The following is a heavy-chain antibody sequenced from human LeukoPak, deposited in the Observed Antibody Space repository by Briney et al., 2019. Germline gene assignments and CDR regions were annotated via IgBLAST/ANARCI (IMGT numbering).Heavy chain of an antibody. Sequence: ESGGSLRLSCTASGFTFGDYAMSWFRQAPGKGLEWVGFIRSKAYGGTTEYAASVKGRFTISRDDSKSIAYLQMNSLRAGDTAVYYCARAAYSSTWYSRYFDLWGRGTLVTVSS. J-gene: IGHJ2*01. V-gene: IGHV3-49*03. D-gene: IGHD6-13*01. CDR3: ARAAYSSTWYSRYFDL. CDR1: GFTFGDYA. CDR2: IRSKAYGGTT.